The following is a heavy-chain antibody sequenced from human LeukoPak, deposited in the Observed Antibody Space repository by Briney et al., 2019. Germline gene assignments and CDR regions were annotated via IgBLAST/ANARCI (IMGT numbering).Heavy chain of an antibody. CDR2: IYHSGST. Sequence: SGTLSLTCAVSGGSISSSNWWSWVRPPPGKGLEWIGEIYHSGSTNYNPSLKSRVTISVDKSKNQFSLKLSSVTAADTAVYYCARDKGQYGSGTPGFTWFDPWGQGTLVTVSS. CDR1: GGSISSSNW. D-gene: IGHD3-10*01. V-gene: IGHV4-4*02. CDR3: ARDKGQYGSGTPGFTWFDP. J-gene: IGHJ5*02.